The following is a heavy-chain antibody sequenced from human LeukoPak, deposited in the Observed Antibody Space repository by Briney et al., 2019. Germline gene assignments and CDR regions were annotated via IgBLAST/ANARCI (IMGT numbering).Heavy chain of an antibody. CDR3: ARQINYDSSGYYSVEYFQH. J-gene: IGHJ1*01. Sequence: PSETLSLTCTVSGGSISSSSHYWGWIRQPPGKGLEWIGSIYYSGSTYYNPSLKSRVTISADTSKNQFSLKLSSVTAADTAVYYCARQINYDSSGYYSVEYFQHWGQGTLVTVSS. CDR1: GGSISSSSHY. CDR2: IYYSGST. D-gene: IGHD3-22*01. V-gene: IGHV4-39*01.